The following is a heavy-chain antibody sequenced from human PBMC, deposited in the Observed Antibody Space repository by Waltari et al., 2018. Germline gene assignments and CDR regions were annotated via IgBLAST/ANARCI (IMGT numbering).Heavy chain of an antibody. J-gene: IGHJ4*02. CDR2: LNHSGST. Sequence: QVQLQQWGAGLLKTSETLSLTCAVYGGSFSGYYWSWIRQPAGKGLEWIGELNHSGSTNYNPSLKSRVTISVDTSKNQFSLKLSSVTAADTAVYYCARKGPLGYCSGGSCPFDYWGQGTLVTVSS. V-gene: IGHV4-34*01. CDR3: ARKGPLGYCSGGSCPFDY. CDR1: GGSFSGYY. D-gene: IGHD2-15*01.